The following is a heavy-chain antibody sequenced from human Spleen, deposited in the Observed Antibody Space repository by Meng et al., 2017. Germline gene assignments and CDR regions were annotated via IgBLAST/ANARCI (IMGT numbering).Heavy chain of an antibody. CDR2: INPNSGDT. V-gene: IGHV1-2*06. Sequence: ASVKVSCKASGYTFTGYYMHWVRQAPGQGLEWMGRINPNSGDTSYAQKFQGRVTMTRDTSISTAYMDLSRLRSDDTAVYYCARDRTPTYYYDTSGYSDYWGQGTLVTVSS. CDR1: GYTFTGYY. CDR3: ARDRTPTYYYDTSGYSDY. D-gene: IGHD3-22*01. J-gene: IGHJ4*02.